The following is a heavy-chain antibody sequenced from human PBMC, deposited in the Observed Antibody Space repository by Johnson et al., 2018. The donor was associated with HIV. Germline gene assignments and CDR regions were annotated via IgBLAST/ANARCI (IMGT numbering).Heavy chain of an antibody. CDR3: ARDLWGVGAFDI. V-gene: IGHV3-20*04. Sequence: VQLVESGGGVVRPGGSLRLSCAASGFTFDDYGMSWVRQAPGKGLEWVSIIYSRDTTYYADSVKGRFTISRDNAKNSLYLQMNSLRAEDTALYYCARDLWGVGAFDIWGQGTMVTVSS. CDR1: GFTFDDYG. J-gene: IGHJ3*02. D-gene: IGHD2-21*01. CDR2: IIYSRDTT.